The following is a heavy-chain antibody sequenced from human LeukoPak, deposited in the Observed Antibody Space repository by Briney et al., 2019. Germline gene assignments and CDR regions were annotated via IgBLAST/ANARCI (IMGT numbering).Heavy chain of an antibody. CDR2: IYYSGST. CDR1: GGSISSYY. V-gene: IGHV4-59*08. CDR3: ATGTSWFDP. Sequence: SETLSLTCTVSGGSISSYYCNWIRQPPGKGLEWIGYIYYSGSTNYNPPLKSRVTISIDTSKNRFSLKMTSLTAADTAVYYCATGTSWFDPWGQGTLVTVSS. J-gene: IGHJ5*02.